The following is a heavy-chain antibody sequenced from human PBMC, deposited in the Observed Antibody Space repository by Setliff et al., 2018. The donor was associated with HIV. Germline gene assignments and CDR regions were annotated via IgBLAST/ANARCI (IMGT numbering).Heavy chain of an antibody. V-gene: IGHV7-4-1*02. CDR1: GYTFTNYY. CDR3: ARDLKRPNSNFWGGYPIPLDS. J-gene: IGHJ4*02. D-gene: IGHD3-3*01. CDR2: INPNSGGT. Sequence: GASVKVSCKASGYTFTNYYMHWVRQAPGQGLEWMGWINPNSGGTNYAQGFTGRFVFSLDTSVSTAYLQISSLKAEDTAVYFCARDLKRPNSNFWGGYPIPLDSWGQGTLVTVSS.